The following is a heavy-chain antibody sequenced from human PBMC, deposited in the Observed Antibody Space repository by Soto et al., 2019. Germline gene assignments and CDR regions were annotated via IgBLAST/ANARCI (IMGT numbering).Heavy chain of an antibody. V-gene: IGHV1-69*04. Sequence: GASVKVSCKASGGTFSSYTISWVRQAPGQGLEWMGRIIPILGIANYAQKFQGRVTITADKSTSTAYMELSSLRSEDTAVYYCARDMRAGYYDSSGYSSWGQGTLVTVSS. CDR3: ARDMRAGYYDSSGYSS. D-gene: IGHD3-22*01. CDR1: GGTFSSYT. J-gene: IGHJ5*02. CDR2: IIPILGIA.